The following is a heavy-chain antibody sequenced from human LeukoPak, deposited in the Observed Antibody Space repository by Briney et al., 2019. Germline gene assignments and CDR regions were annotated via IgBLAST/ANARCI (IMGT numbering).Heavy chain of an antibody. CDR2: ISYDGSNK. J-gene: IGHJ4*02. D-gene: IGHD3-16*02. CDR1: GFTFSSCA. Sequence: GRSLRLSCATSGFTFSSCAMHWVRQAPGKGLEWVVFISYDGSNKYYADSVKGRFTISRDNSKNTLYLQMNSLRPEDTAVYYCAKDWSYHYTVDYWGQGTLVTVSS. V-gene: IGHV3-30*18. CDR3: AKDWSYHYTVDY.